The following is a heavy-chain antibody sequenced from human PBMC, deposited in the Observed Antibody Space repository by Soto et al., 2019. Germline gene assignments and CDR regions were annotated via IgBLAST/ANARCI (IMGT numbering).Heavy chain of an antibody. D-gene: IGHD2-15*01. CDR3: GRNSGYCSHVGCQGDAYDI. CDR1: GFTFTSHW. V-gene: IGHV3-7*04. J-gene: IGHJ3*02. CDR2: IKKDGSET. Sequence: EVQLVESGGGLVQPGGSLRLSCAASGFTFTSHWMTWVRQAPGKGLEWVANIKKDGSETHYVDSVKGRFTISRDNAKNEVYLQMNILRAEDTAMFYRGRNSGYCSHVGCQGDAYDIWGQGTMVTVSS.